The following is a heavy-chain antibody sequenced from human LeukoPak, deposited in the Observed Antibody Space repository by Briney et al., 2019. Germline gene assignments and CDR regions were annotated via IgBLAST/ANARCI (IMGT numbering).Heavy chain of an antibody. J-gene: IGHJ6*02. Sequence: ASVKVSCKASGYTFTGYYMHWVRQAPGQGLEWMGWINPNSGGTNYAQKFQGSVTMTRDTSISTAYMELSRLRSDDTAVYYCARDLRRLVPAAIPEYYYYYGMDVWGQGTTVTVSS. D-gene: IGHD2-2*01. CDR1: GYTFTGYY. V-gene: IGHV1-2*02. CDR2: INPNSGGT. CDR3: ARDLRRLVPAAIPEYYYYYGMDV.